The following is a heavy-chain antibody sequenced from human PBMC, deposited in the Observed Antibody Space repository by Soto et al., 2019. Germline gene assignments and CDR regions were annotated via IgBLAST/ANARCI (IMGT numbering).Heavy chain of an antibody. CDR2: INHSGST. Sequence: SETLSLTCAVYGGSFSGYYCGWIRQPPGKGLEWIGEINHSGSTNYNPSLKRRVTISVDTSKNQFSLKLSSVTAADTAVYYCARGRQYDFWSGYYTDRAWFDPWGQGTLVTVPS. J-gene: IGHJ5*02. CDR1: GGSFSGYY. V-gene: IGHV4-34*01. CDR3: ARGRQYDFWSGYYTDRAWFDP. D-gene: IGHD3-3*01.